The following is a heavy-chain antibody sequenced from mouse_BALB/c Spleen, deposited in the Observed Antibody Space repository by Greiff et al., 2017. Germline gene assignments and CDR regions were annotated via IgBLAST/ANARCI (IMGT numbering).Heavy chain of an antibody. J-gene: IGHJ2*01. D-gene: IGHD2-14*01. CDR1: GFTFSSFG. V-gene: IGHV5-17*02. Sequence: EVKLVESGGGLVQPGGSRKLSCAASGFTFSSFGMHWVRQAPEKGLEWVAYISSGSSTIYYADTVKGRFTISRDNPKNTLFLQMTSLRSEDTAMYDCARDDYRYDEGFDYWGQGTTLTVSS. CDR3: ARDDYRYDEGFDY. CDR2: ISSGSSTI.